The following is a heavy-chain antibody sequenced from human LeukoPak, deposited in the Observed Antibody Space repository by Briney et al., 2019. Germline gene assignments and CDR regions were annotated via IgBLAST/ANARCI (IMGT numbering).Heavy chain of an antibody. CDR1: GYTFTTYY. Sequence: ASVKVSCKASGYTFTTYYMHWVRQAPGQGLEWMGGIIPIFGTANYAQKFQGRVTITADESTSTAYMELSSLRSEDTAVYYCARDRVAVAGTMGYYFDYWGQGTLVTVSS. CDR2: IIPIFGTA. V-gene: IGHV1-69*13. J-gene: IGHJ4*02. D-gene: IGHD6-19*01. CDR3: ARDRVAVAGTMGYYFDY.